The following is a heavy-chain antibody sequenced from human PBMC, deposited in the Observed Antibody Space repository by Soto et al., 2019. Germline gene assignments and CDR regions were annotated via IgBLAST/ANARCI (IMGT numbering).Heavy chain of an antibody. Sequence: GGSLRLSCAASGFTFSDYYMSWIRQAPGKGLEWVSYISSSSSYTNYADSVKGRFTISRDHAKNSLYLQMNSLRAEDTAVYYCARVRAVAAPFGYWGQGTLVTVSS. CDR2: ISSSSSYT. CDR1: GFTFSDYY. D-gene: IGHD6-19*01. CDR3: ARVRAVAAPFGY. J-gene: IGHJ4*02. V-gene: IGHV3-11*06.